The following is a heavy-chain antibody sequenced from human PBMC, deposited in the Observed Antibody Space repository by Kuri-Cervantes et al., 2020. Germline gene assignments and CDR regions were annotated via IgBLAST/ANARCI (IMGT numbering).Heavy chain of an antibody. J-gene: IGHJ4*02. Sequence: GGSLRLSCAASGFTFSSYGMHWVRQAPGKGLEWVAVIWYDGSNKYYADSVKGRFTISRDNSKNTLYLQMNSLRAEDTAVYYCAKVLGYSYGFFDYWGQGTLVTVSS. D-gene: IGHD5-18*01. V-gene: IGHV3-30*02. CDR2: IWYDGSNK. CDR3: AKVLGYSYGFFDY. CDR1: GFTFSSYG.